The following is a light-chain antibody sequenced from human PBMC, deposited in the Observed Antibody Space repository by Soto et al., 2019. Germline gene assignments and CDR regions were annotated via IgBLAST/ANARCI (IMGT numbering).Light chain of an antibody. Sequence: QSALTQPASVSGSPGQSITISCTGTSSDVGGYNYVSWYQHHAGKAPRLMIYASSNRPSGVSHRFSGSRSGNRASLTISGLQAEDEADYYCSSYTSGTTLYVFGTGTKVTVL. J-gene: IGLJ1*01. CDR3: SSYTSGTTLYV. CDR1: SSDVGGYNY. CDR2: ASS. V-gene: IGLV2-14*01.